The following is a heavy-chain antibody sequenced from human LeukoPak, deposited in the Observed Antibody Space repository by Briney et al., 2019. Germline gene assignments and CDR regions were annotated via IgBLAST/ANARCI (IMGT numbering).Heavy chain of an antibody. Sequence: GGSLRLSCAASGFTFSDYYMSWIRQAPGKGLEWISYVSSSGSPIYYADSVKGRFTISRDNAKRSLNLQMNSLRVEDTAIYYCARARPRWDFDYWGQGTLVTVSS. CDR1: GFTFSDYY. D-gene: IGHD5-24*01. V-gene: IGHV3-11*04. J-gene: IGHJ4*02. CDR2: VSSSGSPI. CDR3: ARARPRWDFDY.